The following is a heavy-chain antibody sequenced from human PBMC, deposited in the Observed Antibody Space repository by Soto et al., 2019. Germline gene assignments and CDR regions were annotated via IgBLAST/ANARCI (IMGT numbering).Heavy chain of an antibody. CDR3: ARDGGIAAGNYYYYGMDV. CDR2: MNPSGGST. V-gene: IGHV1-46*01. CDR1: GYTFTSYY. Sequence: ASVKVSCKASGYTFTSYYMHWVRQAPGQGLEWMGIMNPSGGSTSYAQKFQGRVTMTRDTSTSTVYMELSSLRSEDTAVYYCARDGGIAAGNYYYYGMDVWGQGTTVTVSS. J-gene: IGHJ6*02. D-gene: IGHD6-13*01.